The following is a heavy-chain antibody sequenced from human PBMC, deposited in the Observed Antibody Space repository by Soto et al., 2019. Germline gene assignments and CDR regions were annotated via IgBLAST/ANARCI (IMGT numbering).Heavy chain of an antibody. CDR2: ISGGGDTT. D-gene: IGHD3-10*01. Sequence: EVQLLESGGGLVQPGGSLRLSCAASGYTLNNYAMTWVRQAPGKGLEWVSAISGGGDTTSYADSVKGRFTVSRDGSKNTLSLQMSSLRAEDTALYYCAKGRGGSGSLTPRVDFWGQGTLVTVSS. CDR3: AKGRGGSGSLTPRVDF. CDR1: GYTLNNYA. J-gene: IGHJ4*02. V-gene: IGHV3-23*01.